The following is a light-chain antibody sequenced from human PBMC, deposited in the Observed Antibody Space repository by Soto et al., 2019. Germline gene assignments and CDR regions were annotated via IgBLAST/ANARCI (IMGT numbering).Light chain of an antibody. CDR3: AACDYTVRGDV. J-gene: IGLJ1*01. Sequence: QSVLTQPSSVSGTPGXGVTISCSGSISNIGNNYVYWFQQLPGTAPKVLSNRNDQRPSGVPDRFSGSKSGTSASLAISGLRYEDEADYYCAACDYTVRGDVLGTGTKVTVL. CDR2: RND. CDR1: ISNIGNNY. V-gene: IGLV1-47*01.